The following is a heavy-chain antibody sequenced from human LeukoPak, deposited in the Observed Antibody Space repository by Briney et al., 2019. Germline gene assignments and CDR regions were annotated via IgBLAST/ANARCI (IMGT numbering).Heavy chain of an antibody. V-gene: IGHV3-21*01. D-gene: IGHD3-10*01. J-gene: IGHJ4*02. CDR1: GFTFSSYS. CDR2: ISSNSSYI. CDR3: ARDPFSSGSQTFDY. Sequence: GGSLRLSCAASGFTFSSYSMNWVRRAPGKGLEWVSSISSNSSYIYYADSVKGRFTISRDNAKNSLYLQMNSLRAEDTAVYYCARDPFSSGSQTFDYWGQGTLVTVSS.